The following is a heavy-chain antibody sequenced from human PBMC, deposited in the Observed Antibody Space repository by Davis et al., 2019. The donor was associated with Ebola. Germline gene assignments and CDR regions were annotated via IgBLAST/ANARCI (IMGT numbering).Heavy chain of an antibody. J-gene: IGHJ4*02. CDR3: ARSKRCSGYSCQLEPFDY. Sequence: PSETLSLTCTVSGGSIGDYDWHWIRQPPGKGLEWIAYISYTGRTRYNFSLKSRVTISLDTSNSQFSLKLSSVTAADTAIYYCARSKRCSGYSCQLEPFDYWGPGTLVTVSS. CDR1: GGSIGDYD. CDR2: ISYTGRT. V-gene: IGHV4-59*01. D-gene: IGHD3-22*01.